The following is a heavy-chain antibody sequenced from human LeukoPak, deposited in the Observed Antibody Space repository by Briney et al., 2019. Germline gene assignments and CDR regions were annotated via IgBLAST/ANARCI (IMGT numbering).Heavy chain of an antibody. D-gene: IGHD1-20*01. V-gene: IGHV1-69*13. CDR2: IIPIFGTA. CDR1: GGTFSSYA. J-gene: IGHJ6*02. Sequence: SVKVSCKASGGTFSSYAISWVRQAPGQGLEWMGGIIPIFGTANYAQKFQGRVTITADESTSTAYMELSSLRSEDTAVYYCARGGHIAGLHYDYGMGVWGQGTTVTVSS. CDR3: ARGGHIAGLHYDYGMGV.